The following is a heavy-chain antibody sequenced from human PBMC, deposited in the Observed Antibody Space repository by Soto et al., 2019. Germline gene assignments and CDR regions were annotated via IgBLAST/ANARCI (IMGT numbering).Heavy chain of an antibody. V-gene: IGHV1-69*13. Sequence: SVKVSCKASGGTFSSYAISWVRQAPGQGLEWMGGIIPIFGTANYAQKFQGRVTITADESTSTAYMELSSLRSGDTAVYYCARGIAVAGILAWFDPWGQGTLVTVSS. J-gene: IGHJ5*02. D-gene: IGHD6-19*01. CDR3: ARGIAVAGILAWFDP. CDR2: IIPIFGTA. CDR1: GGTFSSYA.